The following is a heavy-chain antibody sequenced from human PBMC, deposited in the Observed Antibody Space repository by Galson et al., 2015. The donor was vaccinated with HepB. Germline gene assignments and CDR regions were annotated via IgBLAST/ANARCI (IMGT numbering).Heavy chain of an antibody. CDR1: GGSISSYY. J-gene: IGHJ6*03. CDR3: AREKSYCSSTSCGYYFYMDV. Sequence: ETLSLTCTVSGGSISSYYLSWIRQPAGKGLEWIGRFYTSGSTKYNSSLKSRVTMSVDTSKNQFSLKLSSVTAADTAVYYCAREKSYCSSTSCGYYFYMDVWGKGTTVTVSS. CDR2: FYTSGST. V-gene: IGHV4-4*07. D-gene: IGHD2-2*01.